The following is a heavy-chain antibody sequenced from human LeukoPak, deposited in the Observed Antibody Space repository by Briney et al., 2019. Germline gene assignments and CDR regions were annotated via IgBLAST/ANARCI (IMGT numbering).Heavy chain of an antibody. CDR1: GGSFSGYY. CDR2: INHSGST. CDR3: ARHQTGLLYYGSGSHTAAFNR. Sequence: SETLSLTCAVYGGSFSGYYWSWLRQPPGKGLEWVGEINHSGSTNYNPSLKSRVTISVDTSKNQFSLKLSSVTAADTAVYYCARHQTGLLYYGSGSHTAAFNRRGQGTRGTVPS. J-gene: IGHJ3*01. D-gene: IGHD3-10*01. V-gene: IGHV4-34*01.